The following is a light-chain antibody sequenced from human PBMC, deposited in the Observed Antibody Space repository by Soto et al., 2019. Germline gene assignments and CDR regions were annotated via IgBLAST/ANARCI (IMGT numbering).Light chain of an antibody. CDR3: QSYDSSLSGSVV. J-gene: IGLJ2*01. CDR2: GNS. V-gene: IGLV1-40*01. CDR1: RSNIGAGYD. Sequence: QSVLTRPPTVSGAPGQRVTISCTGSRSNIGAGYDVHWYQQLPGTAPKLLIYGNSNRPSGVPDRFSGSKSGTSASLAITGLQAEDEADYYCQSYDSSLSGSVVFGGGTKVTVL.